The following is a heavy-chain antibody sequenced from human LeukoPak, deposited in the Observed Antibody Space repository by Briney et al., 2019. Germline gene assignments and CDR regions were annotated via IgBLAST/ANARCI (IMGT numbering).Heavy chain of an antibody. V-gene: IGHV4-59*01. CDR2: IYYSGNT. CDR3: ASARLGSGLEGAFDI. J-gene: IGHJ3*02. D-gene: IGHD6-25*01. CDR1: GGSISSYF. Sequence: SETLSLTCTVSGGSISSYFWSWIRQPPGKGLEWIGYIYYSGNTNYNPSLKSRVTISVDTSKNQFSLKLSSVTAADTAVYYCASARLGSGLEGAFDIWGQGTMVTASS.